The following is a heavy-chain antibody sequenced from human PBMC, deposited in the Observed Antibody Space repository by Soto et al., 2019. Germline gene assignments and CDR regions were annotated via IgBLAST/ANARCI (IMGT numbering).Heavy chain of an antibody. D-gene: IGHD4-17*01. J-gene: IGHJ6*02. CDR1: GFTFSSHA. Sequence: GGSLRLSCAASGFTFSSHAMSWVRQAPGKGLEWVSSISGSGGSTNYADSVKGRFTISRDNSKDTLYLQMNSLRAEDTAVYYCAKVGGDYVYYYFAMDVWGQGTTVTVSS. CDR3: AKVGGDYVYYYFAMDV. CDR2: ISGSGGST. V-gene: IGHV3-23*01.